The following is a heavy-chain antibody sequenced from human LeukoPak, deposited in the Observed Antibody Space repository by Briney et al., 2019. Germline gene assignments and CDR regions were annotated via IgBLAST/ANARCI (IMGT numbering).Heavy chain of an antibody. J-gene: IGHJ4*02. V-gene: IGHV5-51*01. CDR3: ATSESQTKFDF. D-gene: IGHD1/OR15-1a*01. Sequence: GESLKISCKGSGYRFTSFWIGWVRQMPGKALEWMGIIYPGDSDTRYSPSFQGQVTISADKSISTAYLQWSSLKASDTAMYYCATSESQTKFDFWGQGTLVTVSS. CDR2: IYPGDSDT. CDR1: GYRFTSFW.